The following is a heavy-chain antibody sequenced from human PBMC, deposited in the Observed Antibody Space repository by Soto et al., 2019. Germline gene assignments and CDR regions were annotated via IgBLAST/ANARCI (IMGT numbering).Heavy chain of an antibody. J-gene: IGHJ6*02. D-gene: IGHD3-10*01. CDR1: GGSISSYY. CDR3: ARHPAMVRAHYYYGMDV. CDR2: INHSGST. V-gene: IGHV4-34*01. Sequence: SETLSLTCTVSGGSISSYYWSWIRQPPGKGPEWIGEINHSGSTNYNPSLKSRVTISVDTSKNQFSLKLSSVTAADTAVYYCARHPAMVRAHYYYGMDVWGQGTTVTVSS.